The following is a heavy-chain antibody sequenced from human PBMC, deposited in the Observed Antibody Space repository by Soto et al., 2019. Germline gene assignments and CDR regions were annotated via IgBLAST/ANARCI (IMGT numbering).Heavy chain of an antibody. Sequence: PGESLKISCKGSGYSFTSYWISWVRQMPGKGLEWMGRIDPSDSYTNYSPSFQGHVTISADKSISTAHLQWSSLKASDTAMYYCARHPSPSYYYDSSGNAFDIWGQGTMVTVSS. CDR2: IDPSDSYT. D-gene: IGHD3-22*01. CDR1: GYSFTSYW. CDR3: ARHPSPSYYYDSSGNAFDI. V-gene: IGHV5-10-1*01. J-gene: IGHJ3*02.